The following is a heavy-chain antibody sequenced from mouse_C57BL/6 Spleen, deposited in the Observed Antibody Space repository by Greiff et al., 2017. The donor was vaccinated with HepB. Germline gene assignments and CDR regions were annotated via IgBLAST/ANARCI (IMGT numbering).Heavy chain of an antibody. CDR1: GYTFTSYG. D-gene: IGHD2-2*01. CDR3: AREECMGYDEGDWYFDV. Sequence: QVQLQQSGAELARPGASVKLSCKASGYTFTSYGISWVKQRTGQGLEWIGEIYPRSGNTYYNEKFKGKATLTADKSSSTAYMELRSLTSEDSAVYFCAREECMGYDEGDWYFDVWGTGTTVTVSS. V-gene: IGHV1-81*01. CDR2: IYPRSGNT. J-gene: IGHJ1*03.